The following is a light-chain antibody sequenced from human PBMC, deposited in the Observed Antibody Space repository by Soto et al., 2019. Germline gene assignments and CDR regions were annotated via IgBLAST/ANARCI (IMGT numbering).Light chain of an antibody. CDR1: QSVSNK. Sequence: EIVMTQSPAILSVSPGERATLSCRASQSVSNKLAWYQHKPGQAPRVLIYDTSTRAAGIPARFSGSGSGTDFTLTISSLQSEDFAVYYCQQYNTWRSITFGQGTRLESK. CDR3: QQYNTWRSIT. V-gene: IGKV3-15*01. J-gene: IGKJ5*01. CDR2: DTS.